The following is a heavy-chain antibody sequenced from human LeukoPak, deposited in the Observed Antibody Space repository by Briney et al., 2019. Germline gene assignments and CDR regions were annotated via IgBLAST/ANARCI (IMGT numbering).Heavy chain of an antibody. CDR1: GFTFSSYA. CDR2: ISSNGGST. Sequence: GGSLRLSCSASGFTFSSYAMHWVRQTPGKGLEYVSAISSNGGSTYYADSVKGRFTISRDNSKNTLYLQMSSLRAEGTAVYYCVKDKYYDILTGYPDYWGQGTLVTVSS. D-gene: IGHD3-9*01. V-gene: IGHV3-64D*06. CDR3: VKDKYYDILTGYPDY. J-gene: IGHJ4*02.